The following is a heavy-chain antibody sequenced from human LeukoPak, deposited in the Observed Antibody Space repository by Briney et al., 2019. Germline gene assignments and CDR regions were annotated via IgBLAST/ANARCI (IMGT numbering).Heavy chain of an antibody. V-gene: IGHV3-48*02. J-gene: IGHJ6*02. CDR2: ISSSSSTI. Sequence: GGSLRLSCAASGFTFSRYSINWVRQAPGKGLEWVSYISSSSSTIYYADSVKGRFTISRDNAKNSLYLQMNSLRDEDTAVYYCARAVYSSGWYGGSYYYGMDVWGQGTTVTVSS. CDR3: ARAVYSSGWYGGSYYYGMDV. CDR1: GFTFSRYS. D-gene: IGHD6-19*01.